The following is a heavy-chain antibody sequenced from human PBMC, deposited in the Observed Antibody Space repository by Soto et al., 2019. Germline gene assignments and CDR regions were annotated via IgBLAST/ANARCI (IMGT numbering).Heavy chain of an antibody. V-gene: IGHV4-34*01. CDR2: INHSGSI. CDR3: ARNRVSGGRRCCADI. CDR1: GGSFSGYY. D-gene: IGHD1-26*01. Sequence: QVQLQQWGAGLLKPSETLSLTCAAYGGSFSGYYWSWVRQPPGKGLEWIGDINHSGSINYNPSLKSRVTVSADTSKNQFSLKLSSVTAADTAVYFCARNRVSGGRRCCADIWGQGTMVIVSS. J-gene: IGHJ3*02.